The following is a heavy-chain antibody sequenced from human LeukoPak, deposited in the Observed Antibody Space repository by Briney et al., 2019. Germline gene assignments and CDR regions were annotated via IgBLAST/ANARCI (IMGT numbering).Heavy chain of an antibody. CDR3: ARVPGYDSSGYFDY. Sequence: GRSLRLSCAASGFTFSDYYMTWIRQAPGKGLEWVAVISYDGSNKYYADSVKGRFTISRDNSKNTLYLQMNSLRAEDTAVYYCARVPGYDSSGYFDYWGQGTLVTVSS. CDR1: GFTFSDYY. V-gene: IGHV3-30*03. J-gene: IGHJ4*02. CDR2: ISYDGSNK. D-gene: IGHD3-22*01.